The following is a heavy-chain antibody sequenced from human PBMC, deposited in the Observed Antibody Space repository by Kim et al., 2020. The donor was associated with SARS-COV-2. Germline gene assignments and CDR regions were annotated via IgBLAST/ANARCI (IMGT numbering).Heavy chain of an antibody. Sequence: GGSLRLSCSASGFAFSKYAMTWVHQAPGKGLEWVAGISGSGDTASYADSVKGRFTISRDNSRDTLYLQINSLRVEDAALYFCAKDVYSGFDGIAECFHH. J-gene: IGHJ1*01. CDR1: GFAFSKYA. D-gene: IGHD1-26*01. CDR3: AKDVYSGFDGIAECFHH. V-gene: IGHV3-23*01. CDR2: ISGSGDTA.